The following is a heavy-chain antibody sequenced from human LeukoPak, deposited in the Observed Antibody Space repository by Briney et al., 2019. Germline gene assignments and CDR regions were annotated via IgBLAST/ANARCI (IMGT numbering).Heavy chain of an antibody. V-gene: IGHV3-11*01. Sequence: PGGSLRLSCAASGFTFDDYGMNWVRQVPGKGLEWVSHITSTGATIYYADSVKGRFTTARDNAKNSLSLQMNSLRAEDTAVYFCARVLSSGYSPFDYWGQGILVTVSS. CDR3: ARVLSSGYSPFDY. J-gene: IGHJ4*02. CDR2: ITSTGATI. D-gene: IGHD3-22*01. CDR1: GFTFDDYG.